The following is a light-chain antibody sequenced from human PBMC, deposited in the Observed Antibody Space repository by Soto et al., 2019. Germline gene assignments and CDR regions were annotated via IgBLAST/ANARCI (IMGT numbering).Light chain of an antibody. CDR2: DVS. J-gene: IGLJ2*01. CDR3: SSYTSSSTIVV. CDR1: SSDVGGYNY. V-gene: IGLV2-14*01. Sequence: QSALTQPASVSGSPGQSITISCTGTSSDVGGYNYVSWYQQHPGKAPKLMIYDVSNRPSGVSNRFSGSKSGNTASLAISGLKDEDEADYYCSSYTSSSTIVVFGGGTKLTGL.